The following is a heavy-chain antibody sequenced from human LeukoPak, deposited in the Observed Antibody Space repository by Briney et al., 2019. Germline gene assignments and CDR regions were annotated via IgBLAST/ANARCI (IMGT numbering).Heavy chain of an antibody. CDR1: GSSFTSYW. CDR2: IYPGDSDT. CDR3: ARQHYYGSGSYQDD. D-gene: IGHD3-10*01. V-gene: IGHV5-51*01. Sequence: PGESLQISCQGSGSSFTSYWIGWVRPMPGKGLEWMGIIYPGDSDTKYSPSFQGQVTISADKSISTAYLQWSSLKASDTAMYYCARQHYYGSGSYQDDWGQGTLVTVSS. J-gene: IGHJ4*02.